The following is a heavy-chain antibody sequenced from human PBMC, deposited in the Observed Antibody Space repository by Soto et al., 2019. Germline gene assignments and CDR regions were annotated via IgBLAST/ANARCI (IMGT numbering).Heavy chain of an antibody. CDR3: ARDTGDGTFDF. CDR1: EDTFSSYA. D-gene: IGHD7-27*01. J-gene: IGHJ4*02. CDR2: INAGYGNT. Sequence: QVELVQSGAEVKKHGSSVKVSCQASEDTFSSYAMHWVRQAPGQRLEWMGWINAGYGNTKSSQKFQDRVTISRDTSASTAYMELTSLRSEDTAVYYCARDTGDGTFDFWGQGTLVTVSS. V-gene: IGHV1-3*01.